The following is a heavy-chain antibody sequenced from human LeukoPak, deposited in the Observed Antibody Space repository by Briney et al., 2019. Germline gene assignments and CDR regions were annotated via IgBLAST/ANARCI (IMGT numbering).Heavy chain of an antibody. J-gene: IGHJ6*03. CDR3: ARTTEGGYTYGYFYYYYMDV. Sequence: PSQTLSLTSTVSGGSISSGSYYWSWIRQPAGKGLEWIGRISTSGSTNYNPSLKSRVTISVDTSKNQFSLKLTSVTAADTAVYYCARTTEGGYTYGYFYYYYMDVWGKGTTVTISS. CDR1: GGSISSGSYY. D-gene: IGHD5-18*01. CDR2: ISTSGST. V-gene: IGHV4-61*02.